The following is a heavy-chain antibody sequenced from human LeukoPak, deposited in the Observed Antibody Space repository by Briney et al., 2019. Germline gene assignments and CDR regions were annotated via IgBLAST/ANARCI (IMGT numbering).Heavy chain of an antibody. CDR2: IYHSGST. CDR1: GYSISSGYY. Sequence: PSETLSLTCTVSGYSISSGYYWGWIRQPPGKGLEGIGSIYHSGSTYYNPSLKSRVTISVDTSKNQFSLKLSSVTAADTAVYYCARSNCGGDCYSQNLFDYWGQGTLVTVSS. V-gene: IGHV4-38-2*02. CDR3: ARSNCGGDCYSQNLFDY. D-gene: IGHD2-21*01. J-gene: IGHJ4*02.